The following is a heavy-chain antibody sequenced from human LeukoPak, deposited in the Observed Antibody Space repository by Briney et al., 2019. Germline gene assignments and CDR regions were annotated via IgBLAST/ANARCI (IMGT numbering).Heavy chain of an antibody. CDR3: ARGRSPAGIQGNWFDP. J-gene: IGHJ5*02. CDR1: GYTFTSYD. CDR2: MNPNSGNT. Sequence: ASVKVTCKASGYTFTSYDINWVRQATGQGLEWMGWMNPNSGNTGYAQKFQGRVTMTRNTSISTAYMELSSLRSEDTAVYYCARGRSPAGIQGNWFDPWGQGTLATVSS. D-gene: IGHD2-2*02. V-gene: IGHV1-8*01.